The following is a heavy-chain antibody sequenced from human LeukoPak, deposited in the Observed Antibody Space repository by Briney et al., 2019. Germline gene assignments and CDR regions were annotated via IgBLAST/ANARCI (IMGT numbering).Heavy chain of an antibody. V-gene: IGHV3-33*01. J-gene: IGHJ4*02. CDR3: ARGSPLGGN. Sequence: PGGSLRLSCAASGFTFSNYGMHWVRQAPGKGLEWVALIWYDGSNKYYADSVKGRFTISRDNSKNTLYLQMNSLRAEDTAVYYCARGSPLGGNWGQGTLVTVSS. CDR2: IWYDGSNK. CDR1: GFTFSNYG.